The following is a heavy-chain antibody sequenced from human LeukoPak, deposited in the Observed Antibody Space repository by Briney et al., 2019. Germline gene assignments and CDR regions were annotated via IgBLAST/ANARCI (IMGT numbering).Heavy chain of an antibody. J-gene: IGHJ4*02. Sequence: GGSLRLSCAASGFTVSTYDMHWVRQAPGEGPEWIAYFGISGTIYYADSVRGRFTISRDSAKNSLYLQMNSLRVDDTAVYYCARSTTNLDHWGQGTLVTVSS. D-gene: IGHD1-1*01. CDR2: FGISGTI. CDR3: ARSTTNLDH. CDR1: GFTVSTYD. V-gene: IGHV3-48*01.